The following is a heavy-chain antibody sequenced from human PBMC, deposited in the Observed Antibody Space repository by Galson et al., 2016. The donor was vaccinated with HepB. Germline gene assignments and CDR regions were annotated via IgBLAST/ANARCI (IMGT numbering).Heavy chain of an antibody. V-gene: IGHV3-53*01. J-gene: IGHJ2*01. Sequence: SLRLSCAVSGFTVTNNYMTWVRQAPGKGLEWVSVIHSGGGTDYADSVKGRFTISRNNSYNTVFLQMNNLRAEDTAVYYCARRATFFWYFDLWGRGSLVTVSS. CDR1: GFTVTNNY. CDR3: ARRATFFWYFDL. CDR2: IHSGGGT. D-gene: IGHD5-24*01.